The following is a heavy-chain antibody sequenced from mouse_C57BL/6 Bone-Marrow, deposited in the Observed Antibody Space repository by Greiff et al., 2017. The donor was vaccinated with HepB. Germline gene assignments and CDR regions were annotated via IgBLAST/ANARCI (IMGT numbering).Heavy chain of an antibody. D-gene: IGHD1-1*01. Sequence: EVKLQESGAELVRPGASVKLSCTASGFNIKDDYMHWVKQRPEQGLEWIGWIDPENGDTEYASKFQGKATITADTSSNTAYLQLSSLTSEDTAVYYCTTSIYLDYWGQGTSVTVSS. CDR3: TTSIYLDY. J-gene: IGHJ4*01. CDR1: GFNIKDDY. V-gene: IGHV14-4*01. CDR2: IDPENGDT.